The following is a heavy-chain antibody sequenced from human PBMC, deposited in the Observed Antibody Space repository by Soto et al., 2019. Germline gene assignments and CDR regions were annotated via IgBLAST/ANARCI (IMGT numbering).Heavy chain of an antibody. CDR3: AREYTYGSNFFDC. Sequence: QVQLQESGPGLVKPSQTLSLTCTVSGGSISSAAYYWSWIRQHPGKGLEWIGYISHSGSTYYNTSLKSRVITSVDTSKNQSSLSLTSVTAADTAVDYCAREYTYGSNFFDCWGQGALVTVSS. CDR1: GGSISSAAYY. D-gene: IGHD2-2*02. J-gene: IGHJ4*02. CDR2: ISHSGST. V-gene: IGHV4-31*03.